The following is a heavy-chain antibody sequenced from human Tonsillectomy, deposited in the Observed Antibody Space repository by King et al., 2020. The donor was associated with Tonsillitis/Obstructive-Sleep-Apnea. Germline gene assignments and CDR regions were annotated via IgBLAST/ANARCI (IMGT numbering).Heavy chain of an antibody. Sequence: VQLVESGGGVVQPGRSLRLSCAASGFTFSSYAMHWVRQAPGKGLEWVAVISYDGSNKYYADSVKGRFTISRDNSKNTLYLQMNSLRAEDTAVYYCAREAYSSSSGGYFDYWGQGTLVTVSS. CDR3: AREAYSSSSGGYFDY. CDR1: GFTFSSYA. D-gene: IGHD6-6*01. V-gene: IGHV3-30*04. J-gene: IGHJ4*02. CDR2: ISYDGSNK.